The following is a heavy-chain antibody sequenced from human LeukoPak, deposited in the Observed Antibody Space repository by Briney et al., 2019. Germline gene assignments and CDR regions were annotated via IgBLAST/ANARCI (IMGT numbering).Heavy chain of an antibody. CDR1: GFTFSTYT. CDR2: IGGSDGRT. V-gene: IGHV3-23*01. Sequence: GGSLRLSCAASGFTFSTYTMSWVRQAPGKGLEWVSLIGGSDGRTRYADSVKGRFTISRDNSKNTLYLQMNSLRAEDTAVYYCAKDSSSYDWGYMDVWGKGTTVTISS. J-gene: IGHJ6*03. CDR3: AKDSSSYDWGYMDV. D-gene: IGHD3-22*01.